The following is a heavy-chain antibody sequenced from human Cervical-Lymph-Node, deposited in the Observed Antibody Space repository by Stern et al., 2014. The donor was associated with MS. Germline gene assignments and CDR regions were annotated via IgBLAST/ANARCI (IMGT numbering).Heavy chain of an antibody. J-gene: IGHJ4*02. D-gene: IGHD2-2*03. CDR2: VSGSGSST. V-gene: IGHV3-23*04. CDR1: GYTFTYHA. CDR3: ALHGYCSPASCSDTVAPITYYFDY. Sequence: EVQLVQSGGGLVQPGGSLRLSCAASGYTFTYHAMSWVRQAPGKGLAWVASVSGSGSSTYHADAVKGRLTISRDNVKNTLYLQMDDLGVEDTAIYYCALHGYCSPASCSDTVAPITYYFDYWGQGTLVTVSS.